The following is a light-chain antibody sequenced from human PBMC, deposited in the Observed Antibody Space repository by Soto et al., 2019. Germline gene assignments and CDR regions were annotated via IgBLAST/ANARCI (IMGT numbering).Light chain of an antibody. CDR2: LGF. V-gene: IGKV2-28*01. J-gene: IGKJ1*01. CDR3: MQALQIPPT. Sequence: DIVMTQSPLSLPVTPGEPASISCRSSQTLLHSNGYTYLDWYLQRPGQSPQLLIQLGFNRASGVHDRFSGSGSGTHFTLEISRVEAEDFGVYYCMQALQIPPTFGQGTKVEIK. CDR1: QTLLHSNGYTY.